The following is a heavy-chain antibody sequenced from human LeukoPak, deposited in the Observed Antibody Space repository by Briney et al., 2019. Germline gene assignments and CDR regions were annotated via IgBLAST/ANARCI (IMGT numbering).Heavy chain of an antibody. CDR3: ARGSRSTVTTGNYYYYYYMDV. CDR2: ISGSNSYI. D-gene: IGHD4-17*01. CDR1: GFTFNSYS. V-gene: IGHV3-21*01. J-gene: IGHJ6*03. Sequence: GGSLRLSCAASGFTFNSYSMNWVRQAPGKGLEWVSSISGSNSYIYYADSMKGRFTISRDNAKNSLYLQMNSLRAEDTAVYYCARGSRSTVTTGNYYYYYYMDVWGKGTTVTVSS.